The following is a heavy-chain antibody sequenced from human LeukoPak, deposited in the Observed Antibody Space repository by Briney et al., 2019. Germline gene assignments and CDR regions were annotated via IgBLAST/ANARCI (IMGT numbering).Heavy chain of an antibody. D-gene: IGHD3-22*01. J-gene: IGHJ4*02. V-gene: IGHV4-34*01. CDR1: GGSFSGYY. CDR3: ARGPPRHYYYDSSGYYLPFDY. Sequence: SETLSLTCAVYGGSFSGYYWSWIRQPPGKGLEGIGEINHIGSTNYNPSLKSRVTISVDTSTNQFSLKLSSVTAADTAVYYCARGPPRHYYYDSSGYYLPFDYWGQGTLVTVSS. CDR2: INHIGST.